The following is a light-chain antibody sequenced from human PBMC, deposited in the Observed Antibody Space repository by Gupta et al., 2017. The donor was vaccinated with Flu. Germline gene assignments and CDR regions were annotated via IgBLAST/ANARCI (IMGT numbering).Light chain of an antibody. CDR3: SSYAGNTNPWV. Sequence: APKLIIYGVTERPSGVPTRFSGSKSGNTASLTVSGLQADDEADYFCSSYAGNTNPWVFGGGTKLHVL. J-gene: IGLJ3*02. V-gene: IGLV2-8*01. CDR2: GVT.